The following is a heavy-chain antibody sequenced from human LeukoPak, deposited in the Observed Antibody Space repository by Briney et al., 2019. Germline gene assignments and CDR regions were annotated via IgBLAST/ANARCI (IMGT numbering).Heavy chain of an antibody. Sequence: SVKVSCKASGGTFSRYAISWVRQAPGQGLEWMGRIIPIFGTANYAQKFQGRVTITTDESTSTAYMELSSLRSEDTAVYYCARWAGEDAFDIWGQGTMVTVSS. CDR2: IIPIFGTA. V-gene: IGHV1-69*05. CDR1: GGTFSRYA. J-gene: IGHJ3*02. CDR3: ARWAGEDAFDI.